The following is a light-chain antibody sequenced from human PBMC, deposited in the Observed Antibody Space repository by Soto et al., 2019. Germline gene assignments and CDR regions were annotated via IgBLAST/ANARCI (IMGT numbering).Light chain of an antibody. V-gene: IGLV3-21*02. CDR2: DSF. CDR1: NIGSRN. CDR3: QVWDNGSDGGV. Sequence: LTQPPSVSVAPGQAASITCGGDNIGSRNVHWYQQKPGQAPVLVLYDSFDRPSGIPERISGSNSGNTATLTINRVEAGDEADYYCQVWDNGSDGGVFXPGTKVTVL. J-gene: IGLJ1*01.